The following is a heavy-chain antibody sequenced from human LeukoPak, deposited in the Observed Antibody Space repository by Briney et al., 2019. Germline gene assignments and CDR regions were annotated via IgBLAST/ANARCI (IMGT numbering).Heavy chain of an antibody. Sequence: PSETLSLTCAVSGGSISSGGYSWSWIRQPPGKGLEWIGYIYHSGSTYYNPSLKSRVTISVDRSKNQFSLKLSSVTAADTAVYYCARASIRGVGAFDIWGQGTMVTVSS. D-gene: IGHD3-10*01. CDR2: IYHSGST. V-gene: IGHV4-30-2*01. J-gene: IGHJ3*02. CDR1: GGSISSGGYS. CDR3: ARASIRGVGAFDI.